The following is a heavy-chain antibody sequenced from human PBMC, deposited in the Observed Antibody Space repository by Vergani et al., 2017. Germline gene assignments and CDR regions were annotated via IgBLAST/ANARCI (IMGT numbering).Heavy chain of an antibody. J-gene: IGHJ4*02. D-gene: IGHD5-24*01. Sequence: VQLWQVEGTVVQPGGSLRLFCVASGFTFSSHAMSWVRQGHGQGLEWVSSIKNTGDSTHYADSVKGRFNISRDNSKNTMYLQMNSLRVEDTAVYYCGRGSDNYNWGQGTLVTVSS. CDR1: GFTFSSHA. CDR3: GRGSDNYN. CDR2: IKNTGDST. V-gene: IGHV3-23*01.